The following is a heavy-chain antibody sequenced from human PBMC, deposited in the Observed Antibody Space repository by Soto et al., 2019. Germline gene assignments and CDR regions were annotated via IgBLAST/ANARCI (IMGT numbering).Heavy chain of an antibody. D-gene: IGHD3-22*01. Sequence: SVTVSCKASGFTFTSSAVQWVRQARGQRLEWIGWIVVGSGNTNYAQKFQERVTITRDMSTSTAYMELSSLRSEDTAVYYCAADPYYYDSSGYYPPDYWGQGTLVTVSS. V-gene: IGHV1-58*01. CDR2: IVVGSGNT. J-gene: IGHJ4*02. CDR1: GFTFTSSA. CDR3: AADPYYYDSSGYYPPDY.